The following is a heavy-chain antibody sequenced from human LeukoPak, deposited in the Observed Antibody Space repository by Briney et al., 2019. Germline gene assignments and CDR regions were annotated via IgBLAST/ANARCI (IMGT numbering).Heavy chain of an antibody. Sequence: SETLSLTCTVSGVSISSYYWSWLRQPPGKGLEWIAYIYYSGSTNYNPSLKSRVTISVDTSKNQFSLKLSSVTAADTAVYYCALYDFWSGYSFWGQGTLVTVSS. CDR1: GVSISSYY. CDR2: IYYSGST. J-gene: IGHJ4*02. CDR3: ALYDFWSGYSF. D-gene: IGHD3-3*01. V-gene: IGHV4-59*01.